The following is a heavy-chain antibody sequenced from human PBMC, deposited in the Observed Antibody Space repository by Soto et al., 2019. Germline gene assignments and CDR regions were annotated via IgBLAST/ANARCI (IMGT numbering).Heavy chain of an antibody. V-gene: IGHV3-30*18. D-gene: IGHD2-2*01. CDR3: AKSRDAYNFYFYYGMDV. J-gene: IGHJ6*02. Sequence: GGSLRLSCAASGFTFSNYGMHWVRQTPGKGLEWVALILYDGSNKYYGDSVKGRFTISRDNSKNTLYLQVSSLRAEDTAVYYCAKSRDAYNFYFYYGMDVWGQGTTVTV. CDR1: GFTFSNYG. CDR2: ILYDGSNK.